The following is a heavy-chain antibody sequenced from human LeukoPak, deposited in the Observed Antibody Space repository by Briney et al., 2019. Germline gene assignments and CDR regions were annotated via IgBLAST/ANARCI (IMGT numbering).Heavy chain of an antibody. J-gene: IGHJ4*02. CDR3: ARQGGAHFDY. V-gene: IGHV4-39*01. Sequence: SQTLSLTCTVSGGSISSGGYYWSWIRQHPGKGLEWIGSIYYSGSTYYNPSLKSRVTISVDTSKNQFSLKLSSVTAADTAVYYCARQGGAHFDYWGQGTLVTVSS. CDR2: IYYSGST. CDR1: GGSISSGGYY. D-gene: IGHD1-26*01.